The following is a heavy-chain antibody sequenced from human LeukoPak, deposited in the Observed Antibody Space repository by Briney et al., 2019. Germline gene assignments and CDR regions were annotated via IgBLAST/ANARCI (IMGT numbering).Heavy chain of an antibody. Sequence: PGGSLRFSCAASGFTFSSYWMSWVRQAPGKGLEWVSYISSSGSTIYYADSVKGRFTISRDNAKNSLYLQMNSLRAEDTAVYYCASVGPSSWAGIYAFDIWGQGTMVTVSS. J-gene: IGHJ3*02. D-gene: IGHD6-13*01. CDR2: ISSSGSTI. V-gene: IGHV3-48*04. CDR1: GFTFSSYW. CDR3: ASVGPSSWAGIYAFDI.